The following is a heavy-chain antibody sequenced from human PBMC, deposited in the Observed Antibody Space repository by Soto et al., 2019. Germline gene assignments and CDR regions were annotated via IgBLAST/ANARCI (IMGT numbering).Heavy chain of an antibody. CDR1: GGSLSTNP. D-gene: IGHD2-15*01. CDR2: TGSGTGPG. CDR3: ARPHSGGVVRCFDS. V-gene: IGHV1-69*06. Sequence: QVQLVQSGTEVKKPGSSVKVSCKASGGSLSTNPISWVRQAPGQGLEWMGGTGSGTGPGNHAQNFQGRLTVTAHKSTSTVYMEMTQLSSEDTAVYYCARPHSGGVVRCFDSWGQGTLVTVSS. J-gene: IGHJ4*02.